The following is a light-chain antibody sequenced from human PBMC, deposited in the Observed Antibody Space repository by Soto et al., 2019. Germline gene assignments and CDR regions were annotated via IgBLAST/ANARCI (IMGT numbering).Light chain of an antibody. Sequence: SYELTQPPSVSVSPGQTARITCSGDALPKQYAYWYQQRPGQAPILMIYKGSERPSGIPERFSGSSSGTTVTLTISGVQAEDEADYYCQSADRSGTYVVFGGGTKLTVL. CDR3: QSADRSGTYVV. V-gene: IGLV3-25*03. J-gene: IGLJ2*01. CDR1: ALPKQY. CDR2: KGS.